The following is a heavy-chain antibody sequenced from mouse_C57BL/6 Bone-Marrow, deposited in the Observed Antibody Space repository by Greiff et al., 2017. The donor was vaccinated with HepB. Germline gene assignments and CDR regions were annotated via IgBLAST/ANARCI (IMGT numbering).Heavy chain of an antibody. CDR2: INPNNGGT. V-gene: IGHV1-26*01. J-gene: IGHJ3*01. CDR3: ARYRYRGFAY. CDR1: GYTFTDYY. Sequence: VQLQQSGPELVKPGASVKISCKASGYTFTDYYMNWVKQSHGKSLEWIGDINPNNGGTSYNQKFKGKATLTVDKSSSTAYMELRSLTSEDSAVYYCARYRYRGFAYWGQGTLVTVSA.